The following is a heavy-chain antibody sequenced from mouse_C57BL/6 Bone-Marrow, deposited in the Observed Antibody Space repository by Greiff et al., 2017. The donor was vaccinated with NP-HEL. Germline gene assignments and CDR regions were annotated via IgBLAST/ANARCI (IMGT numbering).Heavy chain of an antibody. CDR3: ARRHYYGFAY. D-gene: IGHD1-1*01. V-gene: IGHV1-50*01. CDR1: GYTFTSYW. J-gene: IGHJ3*01. CDR2: IDPSDSYT. Sequence: QVQLQQPGAELVKPGASVKLSCKASGYTFTSYWMQWVKQRPGQGLEWIGEIDPSDSYTNYNQKFKGKATLTVDTSSSTAYMQLSSLTSEDSAVYYCARRHYYGFAYWGQGTLVTVSA.